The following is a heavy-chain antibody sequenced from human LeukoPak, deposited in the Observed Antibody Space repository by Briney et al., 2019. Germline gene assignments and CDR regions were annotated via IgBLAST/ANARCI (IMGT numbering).Heavy chain of an antibody. Sequence: ASVKVSCKASGYTFTGYYMHWVRQAPGQGLEWMGWINPNSGGTNYAQKFQGRVTMTRDTSISTAYMELSRLRSDDTAVYYRARVVVRGVDLDAFDIWGQGTMVTVSS. CDR3: ARVVVRGVDLDAFDI. CDR2: INPNSGGT. V-gene: IGHV1-2*02. J-gene: IGHJ3*02. CDR1: GYTFTGYY. D-gene: IGHD3-10*01.